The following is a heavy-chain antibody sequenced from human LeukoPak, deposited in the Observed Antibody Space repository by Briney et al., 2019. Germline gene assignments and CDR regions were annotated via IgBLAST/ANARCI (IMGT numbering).Heavy chain of an antibody. CDR2: IKRDASER. CDR1: GFTVSSNY. J-gene: IGHJ4*02. CDR3: SWSGEAD. D-gene: IGHD3-3*01. V-gene: IGHV3-7*01. Sequence: GGSLRLSCAASGFTVSSNYMSWVRRAPGKGLEWVADIKRDASERYYVDSVKGRFTISRDNGKNSVFLQMNSLRVEDTAVYYCSWSGEADWGQGTLVTVS.